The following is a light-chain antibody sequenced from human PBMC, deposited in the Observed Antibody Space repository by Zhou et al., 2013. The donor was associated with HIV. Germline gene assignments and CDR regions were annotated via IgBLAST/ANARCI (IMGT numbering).Light chain of an antibody. CDR2: AAS. CDR3: LQDYDYPRT. V-gene: IGKV1-6*01. Sequence: IQMTQSPSSLSASVGDRVTITCRASQGIRSDLGWYQQKPGKAPKLLIYAASNLQSGVPSRFSGSGSDTDFTLTISSLQAEDFATYYCLQDYDYPRTFGQGTKVEVK. CDR1: QGIRSD. J-gene: IGKJ1*01.